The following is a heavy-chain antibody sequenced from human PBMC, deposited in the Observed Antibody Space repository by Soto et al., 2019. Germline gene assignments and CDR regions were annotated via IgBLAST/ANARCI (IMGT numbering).Heavy chain of an antibody. V-gene: IGHV3-30*18. J-gene: IGHJ6*02. CDR1: GFTFSSYG. CDR2: ISYDGSNK. Sequence: QVQLVESGGGVVQPGRSLRLSCAASGFTFSSYGMHWVRQAPGKGLEWVAVISYDGSNKYYADSVKGRFTISRDNSKNPLELQKNQLKAEDTAVYYCAKGLDSSSWYSAYYYYYGMDVWGQGTTVTVSS. D-gene: IGHD6-13*01. CDR3: AKGLDSSSWYSAYYYYYGMDV.